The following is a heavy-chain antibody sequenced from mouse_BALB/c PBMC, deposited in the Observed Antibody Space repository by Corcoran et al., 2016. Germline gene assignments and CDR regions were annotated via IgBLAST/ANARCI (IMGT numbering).Heavy chain of an antibody. CDR3: ARTPPYGKGPMDY. V-gene: IGHV1-18*01. Sequence: EVLLQQSGPELVKPGASVKIPCKASGYTFTDYNMDWVKRSHGKSLEWIGDINPNNGGTIYNQKFKGKATLTVDKSSSTAYMELRSLTSEDTAVYYCARTPPYGKGPMDYWGQGTSVTVSS. CDR2: INPNNGGT. D-gene: IGHD2-1*01. J-gene: IGHJ4*01. CDR1: GYTFTDYN.